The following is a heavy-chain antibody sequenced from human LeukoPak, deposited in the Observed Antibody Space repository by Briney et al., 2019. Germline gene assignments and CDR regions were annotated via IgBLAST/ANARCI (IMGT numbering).Heavy chain of an antibody. CDR1: GGSISSSSYY. Sequence: PSETLSLTCTVSGGSISSSSYYWGWIRQPPGKGLEWIGSIYYSGSTYYNPSLTSGVTISVDTSKKQLSLKLSSVTAADTAVYYCARLFRKLGRFDYWGQGTLVTVSS. D-gene: IGHD1-26*01. J-gene: IGHJ4*02. CDR2: IYYSGST. CDR3: ARLFRKLGRFDY. V-gene: IGHV4-39*01.